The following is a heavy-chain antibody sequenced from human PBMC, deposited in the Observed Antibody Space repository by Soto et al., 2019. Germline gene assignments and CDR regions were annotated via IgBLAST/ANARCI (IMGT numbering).Heavy chain of an antibody. CDR1: GFTFSNAW. D-gene: IGHD1-26*01. V-gene: IGHV3-15*01. Sequence: EVQLVESGGGLVKPGGSLRLSCAASGFTFSNAWMSWVRQAPGKGLEWVGRIKSKTGGGTTDYAAPVKGRLTISRDDSKNTLYLQMNSLKTEDTAVYYCTTAGTGQWGQGTLVTVSS. J-gene: IGHJ4*02. CDR2: IKSKTGGGTT. CDR3: TTAGTGQ.